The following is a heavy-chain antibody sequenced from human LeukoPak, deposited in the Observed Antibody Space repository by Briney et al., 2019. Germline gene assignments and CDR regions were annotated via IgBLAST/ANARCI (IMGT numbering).Heavy chain of an antibody. CDR1: GFTFSSYW. J-gene: IGHJ6*03. CDR3: AREVPATTSYYYYYMDV. Sequence: GGSLRLSCAASGFTFSSYWMSWVRQAPGKGREWVANIKQDGSEKYYVDSVKGRFTISRDNAKNSLYLQMNSLRAEDTAVYYCAREVPATTSYYYYYMDVWGKGTTVTVSS. D-gene: IGHD2-2*01. CDR2: IKQDGSEK. V-gene: IGHV3-7*01.